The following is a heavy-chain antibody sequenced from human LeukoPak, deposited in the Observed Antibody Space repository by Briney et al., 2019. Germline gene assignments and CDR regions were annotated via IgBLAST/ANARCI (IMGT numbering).Heavy chain of an antibody. J-gene: IGHJ6*03. D-gene: IGHD3-9*01. CDR2: ISAYNGNT. CDR3: VRLPGYDIADYYYYYMDV. V-gene: IGHV1-18*01. CDR1: GYSFTSYG. Sequence: GASVKVSCKASGYSFTSYGISWVRQAPGQGLEWMGWISAYNGNTNYAQKLQGRVTMTTDTSTSTAYMELRSLRSDDTAVYYCVRLPGYDIADYYYYYMDVWGKGTTVTVSS.